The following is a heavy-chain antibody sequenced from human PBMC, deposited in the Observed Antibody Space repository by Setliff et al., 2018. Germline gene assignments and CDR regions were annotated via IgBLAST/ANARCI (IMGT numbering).Heavy chain of an antibody. CDR2: TIPSFGST. D-gene: IGHD5-12*01. Sequence: SVKVSCKASGDSFSNYAISWVRQAPGQGLEWMGGTIPSFGSTNYAQKFQDRVTIITDESTSTAYMELSSLRTEDTAVYYCAREGVDIRSSTDYRYYMDVWGKGTTVTVSS. CDR1: GDSFSNYA. CDR3: AREGVDIRSSTDYRYYMDV. J-gene: IGHJ6*03. V-gene: IGHV1-69*05.